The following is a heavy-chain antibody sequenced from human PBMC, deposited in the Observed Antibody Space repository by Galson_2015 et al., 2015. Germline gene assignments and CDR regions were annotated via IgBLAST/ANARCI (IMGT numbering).Heavy chain of an antibody. CDR2: LSYDGSNK. D-gene: IGHD2-15*01. CDR1: GFTFSNYG. CDR3: AKDLTRYCSGGSCDNFDY. Sequence: SLRLSCAASGFTFSNYGTHWVRQAPGKGLEWVAVLSYDGSNKYYADSVKGRFTISRDNSKNTLYLQMNSLRPEDTAVYYCAKDLTRYCSGGSCDNFDYWGQGTLVTVSS. J-gene: IGHJ4*02. V-gene: IGHV3-30*18.